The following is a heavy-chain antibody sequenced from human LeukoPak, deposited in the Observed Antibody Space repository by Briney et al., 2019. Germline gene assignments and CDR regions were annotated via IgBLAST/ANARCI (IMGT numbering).Heavy chain of an antibody. CDR2: IKQDGSER. CDR1: GFTFRSYW. Sequence: GGSLRLPCAASGFTFRSYWMGWVRQAPGKGLEWVANIKQDGSERYYVDSVKGRFTISGDNAKNSLYLQMNSLRAEDTAVYYCARENYFDYWGQGTLVTVSS. CDR3: ARENYFDY. J-gene: IGHJ4*02. V-gene: IGHV3-7*01.